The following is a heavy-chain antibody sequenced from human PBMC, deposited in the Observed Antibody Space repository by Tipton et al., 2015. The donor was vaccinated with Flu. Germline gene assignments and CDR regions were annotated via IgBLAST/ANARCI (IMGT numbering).Heavy chain of an antibody. J-gene: IGHJ6*01. V-gene: IGHV4-34*01. CDR2: INPSGST. D-gene: IGHD2-21*02. CDR1: GGSFSSHY. Sequence: TLSLTCAVYGGSFSSHYWSWIRQPPGKGLEWIGEINPSGSTNYNPSLKRRLTISVDTSKNQFSLKLSSVTSADTAVYYCARGRLSLPLYHYGMDVRGQGAMVTVSS. CDR3: ARGRLSLPLYHYGMDV.